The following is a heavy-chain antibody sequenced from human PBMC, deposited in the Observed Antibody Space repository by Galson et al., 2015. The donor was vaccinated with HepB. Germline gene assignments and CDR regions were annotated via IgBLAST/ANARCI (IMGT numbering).Heavy chain of an antibody. CDR2: ISAYNGNT. CDR3: ARDKSGYDFWGWFDP. V-gene: IGHV1-18*04. J-gene: IGHJ5*02. CDR1: GYTFTSYG. D-gene: IGHD5-12*01. Sequence: SVKVSCKASGYTFTSYGISWVRQAPGQGLEWMGWISAYNGNTNYAQKLQGRVTMTTDTSTSTAYMELRSLRSDDTAVYYCARDKSGYDFWGWFDPWGQGTLVTVSS.